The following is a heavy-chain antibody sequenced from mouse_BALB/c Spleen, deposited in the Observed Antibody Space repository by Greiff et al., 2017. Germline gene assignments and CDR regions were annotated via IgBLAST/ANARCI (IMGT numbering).Heavy chain of an antibody. CDR3: ARDEGLRRGFAY. CDR1: GFTFSDYY. D-gene: IGHD2-4*01. CDR2: ISDGGSYT. Sequence: EVKLVESGGGLVKPGGSLKLSCAASGFTFSDYYMYWVRQTPEKRLEWVATISDGGSYTYYPDSVKGRFTISRDNAKNNLYLQMSSLKSEDTAMYYCARDEGLRRGFAYWGQGTLVTVSA. V-gene: IGHV5-4*02. J-gene: IGHJ3*01.